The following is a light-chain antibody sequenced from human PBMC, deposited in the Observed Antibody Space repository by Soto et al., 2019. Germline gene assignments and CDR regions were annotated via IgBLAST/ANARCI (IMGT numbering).Light chain of an antibody. Sequence: QSALTQPRSVSGSPGQSVTIACTGTSSDVGSYNYVSWYQQHPGKVPKLMIYDVDRRPSGVPDRFSGSKSGNTASLTISGLQAEDEADYYCSSFAGTNSFVFGTGTKLTVL. CDR2: DVD. CDR1: SSDVGSYNY. V-gene: IGLV2-11*01. J-gene: IGLJ1*01. CDR3: SSFAGTNSFV.